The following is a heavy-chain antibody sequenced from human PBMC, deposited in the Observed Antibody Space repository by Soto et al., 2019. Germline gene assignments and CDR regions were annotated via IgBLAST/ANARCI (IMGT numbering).Heavy chain of an antibody. Sequence: QLQLQESGPGLVKPSETLSLTCTVSGGSISSSSYYWGWIRQPPGKGLEWIGSIYYSGSTYYNPSLKSRVTISVDTSKNQFSLKLSSVTAADTAVYYCARRASGSTVTTLYYFDYWVQGTLVTVS. J-gene: IGHJ4*02. D-gene: IGHD4-17*01. V-gene: IGHV4-39*01. CDR1: GGSISSSSYY. CDR3: ARRASGSTVTTLYYFDY. CDR2: IYYSGST.